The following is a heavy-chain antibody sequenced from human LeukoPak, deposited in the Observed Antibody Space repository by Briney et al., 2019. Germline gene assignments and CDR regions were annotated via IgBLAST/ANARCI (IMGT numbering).Heavy chain of an antibody. D-gene: IGHD3-16*02. V-gene: IGHV1-8*01. CDR2: MNPTSGKA. CDR1: GYTFTNYD. J-gene: IGHJ4*02. Sequence: ASVKVSCKASGYTFTNYDVNWVRQATGQGLEWMGWMNPTSGKAGFAQRFQGRVSMTRNISISTAYMELSSLRSEDTAVYYCARDDYDYVWGSYRHTYWGQGTLVTVSS. CDR3: ARDDYDYVWGSYRHTY.